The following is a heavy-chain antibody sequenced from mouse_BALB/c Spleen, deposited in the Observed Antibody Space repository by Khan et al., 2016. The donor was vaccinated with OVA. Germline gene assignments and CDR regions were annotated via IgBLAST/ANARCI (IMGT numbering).Heavy chain of an antibody. V-gene: IGHV1-77*01. CDR3: ARAGDGSLGY. Sequence: QVQLQQSGPVLVKPGASVKMSCKASGYTFTDYIINWVRQRTGQGLEWIGQIYPGSGSTYYNEKFKGKATLTADKSSNPAYMQLRSLTAEDAAVYFCARAGDGSLGYWGQGTTLTVSS. D-gene: IGHD1-1*01. J-gene: IGHJ2*01. CDR2: IYPGSGST. CDR1: GYTFTDYI.